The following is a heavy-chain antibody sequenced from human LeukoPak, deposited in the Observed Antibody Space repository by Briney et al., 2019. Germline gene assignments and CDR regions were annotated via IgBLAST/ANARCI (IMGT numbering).Heavy chain of an antibody. Sequence: QPGGSLRLSCTASGFTFAGYWMTWVRHPPGKGLEWVANIKSDGSEKYYVDSVKGRFTVSRDNTKNSLSLQLNSLRAEDTAVYFCAKELSSGLPENWGQGTLVTVSS. V-gene: IGHV3-7*01. CDR3: AKELSSGLPEN. CDR2: IKSDGSEK. D-gene: IGHD6-19*01. J-gene: IGHJ4*02. CDR1: GFTFAGYW.